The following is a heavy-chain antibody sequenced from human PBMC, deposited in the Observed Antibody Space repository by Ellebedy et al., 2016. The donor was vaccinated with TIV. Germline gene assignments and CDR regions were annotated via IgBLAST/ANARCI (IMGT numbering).Heavy chain of an antibody. V-gene: IGHV4-59*12. CDR1: GGSISSYY. J-gene: IGHJ6*02. CDR3: ARWSIAAADNYYYYGMDV. Sequence: SETLSLTCTVSGGSISSYYWSWIRQPPGKGLEWIGYIYYSGSTNYNPSLKSRVTVSVDTSKNQFSLKLSSVTTADTAVYYCARWSIAAADNYYYYGMDVWGQGTMVTVSS. CDR2: IYYSGST. D-gene: IGHD6-13*01.